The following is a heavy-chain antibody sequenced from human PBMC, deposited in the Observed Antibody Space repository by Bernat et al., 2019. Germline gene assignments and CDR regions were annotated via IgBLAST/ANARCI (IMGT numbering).Heavy chain of an antibody. J-gene: IGHJ4*02. CDR2: IIPLFGSP. V-gene: IGHV1-69*06. CDR1: GGTFNNYA. CDR3: AGGSSDCSSSSCPYDY. Sequence: QVQLVQSGAEVKKPGSSVKVSCKASGGTFNNYAINWVRQAPGQGLEWMGGIIPLFGSPNYAQKFPGRVTITADKSTSTAYMALSSLRSDDTAAYYCAGGSSDCSSSSCPYDYWGQGTLVTVSS. D-gene: IGHD2-2*01.